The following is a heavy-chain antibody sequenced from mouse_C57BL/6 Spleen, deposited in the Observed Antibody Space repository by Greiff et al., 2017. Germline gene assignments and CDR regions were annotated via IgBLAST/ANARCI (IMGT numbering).Heavy chain of an antibody. CDR3: ARFWDGYFDY. J-gene: IGHJ2*01. D-gene: IGHD4-1*01. V-gene: IGHV1-53*01. CDR1: GYTFTSYW. CDR2: INPSNGGT. Sequence: QVQLQQPGTELVKPGASVKLSCKASGYTFTSYWMPWVKQRPGQGLEWIGNINPSNGGTNYNEKFTSKATLTVDKSYSTAYMQLSSLPSEASAVEDSARFWDGYFDYGGQGTTLTVSS.